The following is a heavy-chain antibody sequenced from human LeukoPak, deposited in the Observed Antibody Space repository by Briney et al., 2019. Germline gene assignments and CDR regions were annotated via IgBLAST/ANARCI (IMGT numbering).Heavy chain of an antibody. D-gene: IGHD5-18*01. V-gene: IGHV4-34*01. CDR2: INHCGST. CDR1: GGSFRGYY. J-gene: IGHJ4*02. CDR3: ARALGGYSYVALDY. Sequence: SETLSLTCAVHGGSFRGYYWSWIRKPPGKGLEWIGEINHCGSTNYHPFLKSRVTISVDTSRNQYSLKLSSVAAADTAVYYCARALGGYSYVALDYWGQGTLVTVSS.